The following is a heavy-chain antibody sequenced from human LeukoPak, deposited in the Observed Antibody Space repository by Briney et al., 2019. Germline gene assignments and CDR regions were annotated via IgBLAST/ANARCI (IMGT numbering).Heavy chain of an antibody. D-gene: IGHD3-3*01. CDR2: ISGSGGST. CDR1: GFTFSSYA. V-gene: IGHV3-23*01. Sequence: GGSLRLSCAASGFTFSSYAMSWVRQAPGKGLEWVSAISGSGGSTYYADSVKGRFAISRDNSKNTLYLQMNSLRAEDTAVYYCAKDGSPYDFWSGYYDPFDYWGQGTLVTVSS. CDR3: AKDGSPYDFWSGYYDPFDY. J-gene: IGHJ4*02.